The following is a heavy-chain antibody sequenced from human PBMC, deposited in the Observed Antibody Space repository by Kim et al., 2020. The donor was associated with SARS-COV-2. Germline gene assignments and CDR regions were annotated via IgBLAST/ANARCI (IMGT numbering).Heavy chain of an antibody. CDR3: AIDYRHNGAYPAFDF. J-gene: IGHJ3*01. Sequence: GGSLRLSCAAYEFTFSYYAMNWVRQAPGKGLEWVSSISGSGGSTYYADSVTGRCTISRDNSKNTLYLQKNSLRAEDTHVYYCAIDYRHNGAYPAFDFWG. CDR2: ISGSGGST. D-gene: IGHD4-17*01. V-gene: IGHV3-23*01. CDR1: EFTFSYYA.